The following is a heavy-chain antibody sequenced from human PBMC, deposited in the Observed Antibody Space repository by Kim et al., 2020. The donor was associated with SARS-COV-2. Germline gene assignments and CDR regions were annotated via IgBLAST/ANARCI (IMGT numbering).Heavy chain of an antibody. V-gene: IGHV3-30*04. J-gene: IGHJ4*02. D-gene: IGHD4-4*01. CDR1: GFTFSSYA. CDR3: ASPRYQVTTLVY. CDR2: ISYDGSNK. Sequence: GGSLRLSCAASGFTFSSYAMHWVRQAPGKGLEWVAVISYDGSNKYYADSVKGRFTISRDNSKNTLYLQMNSLRAEDTAVYYCASPRYQVTTLVYWGQGTLVTVSS.